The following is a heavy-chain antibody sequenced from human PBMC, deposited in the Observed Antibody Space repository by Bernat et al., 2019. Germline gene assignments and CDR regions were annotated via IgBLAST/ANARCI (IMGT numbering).Heavy chain of an antibody. Sequence: QVQLVQSGAEVKKPGASVKVSCKASGYTFTSYYMHWVRQAPGQGLEWMGIINPSGGSTSYAQKFQGRVTMTRDTSTSTVYMELSSLRSEDTAVYYCARLDQEGVLERRSPDYTSDYWGQGTLVTVSS. CDR2: INPSGGST. D-gene: IGHD1-1*01. J-gene: IGHJ4*02. V-gene: IGHV1-46*03. CDR1: GYTFTSYY. CDR3: ARLDQEGVLERRSPDYTSDY.